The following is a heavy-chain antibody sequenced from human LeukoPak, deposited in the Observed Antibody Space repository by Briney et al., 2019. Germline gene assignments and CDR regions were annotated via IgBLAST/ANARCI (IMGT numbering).Heavy chain of an antibody. CDR2: INPNSGGT. V-gene: IGHV1-2*02. CDR1: GYTFTGYY. D-gene: IGHD1-26*01. Sequence: ASVKVSCKASGYTFTGYYMHWVRQAPGQGLEWMGWINPNSGGTNYAQKFQGRVTMTRDTSISTAYMELSRLRSDDTAVYYCARDRGMVDIVGATNFQHWGQGTLVTVSS. J-gene: IGHJ1*01. CDR3: ARDRGMVDIVGATNFQH.